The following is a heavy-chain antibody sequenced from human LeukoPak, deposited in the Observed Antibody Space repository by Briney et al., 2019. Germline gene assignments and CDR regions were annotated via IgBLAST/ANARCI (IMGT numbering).Heavy chain of an antibody. Sequence: VKVSCKASGYTFTGYYMHWVRQAPGQGLEWMGWINPNSGGTNYAQKFQGRVTMTRDTSISTAYMELSRLRSDDTAVYYCARDLVNVVPAANVRGGWFDPWGQGTLVTVSS. V-gene: IGHV1-2*02. CDR2: INPNSGGT. CDR1: GYTFTGYY. CDR3: ARDLVNVVPAANVRGGWFDP. D-gene: IGHD2-2*01. J-gene: IGHJ5*02.